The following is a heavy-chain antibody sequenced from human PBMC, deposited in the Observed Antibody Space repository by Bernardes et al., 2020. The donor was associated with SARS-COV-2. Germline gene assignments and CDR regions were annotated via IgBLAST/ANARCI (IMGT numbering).Heavy chain of an antibody. J-gene: IGHJ4*02. CDR1: GFTFSSYW. V-gene: IGHV3-74*01. D-gene: IGHD5-12*01. CDR2: INSDGRTT. Sequence: GGSLRLSCVGSGFTFSSYWVHWVRQAPGQGLVWVSRINSDGRTTSYADSVQGRFTISRDNAKNTLYLQMNSLRAEDTAVYYCLRGPSAGYGRFEYWGQGTVVTVSS. CDR3: LRGPSAGYGRFEY.